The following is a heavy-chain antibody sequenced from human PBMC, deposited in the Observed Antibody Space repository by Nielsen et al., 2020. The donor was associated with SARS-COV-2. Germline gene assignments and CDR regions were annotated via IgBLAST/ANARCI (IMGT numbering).Heavy chain of an antibody. J-gene: IGHJ3*02. D-gene: IGHD1-26*01. CDR3: ARRQHSGSYSYAFDI. V-gene: IGHV5-51*01. CDR1: GYGFTSYW. Sequence: GESLKISCMGSGYGFTSYWIGWVRQMPGKGLEWMGIIYPGDSDTRYSPSFQGQVTISADKSISTAYLQWSSLKASDTAMYYCARRQHSGSYSYAFDIWGQGTMVTVSS. CDR2: IYPGDSDT.